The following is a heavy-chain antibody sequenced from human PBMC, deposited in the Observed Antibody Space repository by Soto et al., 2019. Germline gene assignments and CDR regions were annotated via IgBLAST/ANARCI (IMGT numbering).Heavy chain of an antibody. CDR3: AHLKHLAYSSSWYNWFDP. CDR1: GFSLSTSGVG. V-gene: IGHV2-5*02. CDR2: IYWDDDK. Sequence: QITLKESGPTLVKPTQTLTLTCTFSGFSLSTSGVGVGWIRQPPGKALEWLALIYWDDDKRYNPSLKSRLTITKDTSKNQVVLTMTNMDPVDTATYYCAHLKHLAYSSSWYNWFDPWGQGTLVIVSS. D-gene: IGHD6-13*01. J-gene: IGHJ5*02.